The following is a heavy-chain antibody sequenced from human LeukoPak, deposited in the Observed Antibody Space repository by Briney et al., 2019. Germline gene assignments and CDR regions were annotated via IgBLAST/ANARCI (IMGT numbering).Heavy chain of an antibody. J-gene: IGHJ4*02. V-gene: IGHV1-69*05. Sequence: GSSVKVSCKASGCTFSSYAISWVRQAPGQGLEWMGGIIPIFGTANYAQKFQGRVTITTDESTSTAYMELSSLRSEDTAVYYCLCFGLGAHGAGTYWGQGTLVTVSS. CDR3: LCFGLGAHGAGTY. D-gene: IGHD6-13*01. CDR2: IIPIFGTA. CDR1: GCTFSSYA.